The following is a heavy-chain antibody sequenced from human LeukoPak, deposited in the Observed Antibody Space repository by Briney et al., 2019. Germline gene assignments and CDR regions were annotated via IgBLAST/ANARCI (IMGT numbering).Heavy chain of an antibody. D-gene: IGHD4-4*01. CDR3: ARTVALSGRGWFDP. J-gene: IGHJ5*02. CDR2: IYYSGST. V-gene: IGHV4-59*01. CDR1: GGSISSYY. Sequence: SETLSLTCTVSGGSISSYYWSWIRQPPGKGLEWIGYIYYSGSTNYNPSLKSRVTISVDTSKNQFSLKLSSVTAADTAVYYCARTVALSGRGWFDPWGQGTLVTVPS.